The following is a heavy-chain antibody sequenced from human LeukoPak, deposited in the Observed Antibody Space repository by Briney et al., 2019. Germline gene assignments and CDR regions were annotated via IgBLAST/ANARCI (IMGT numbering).Heavy chain of an antibody. D-gene: IGHD3-3*02. CDR2: ISGSGDST. V-gene: IGHV3-23*01. Sequence: SWIRQPPGKGLELVSPISGSGDSTYYADSVKRRFTISRDNSKNTLCLQMNSLRAEDAAVYYCAKGHNHFCSVYVDYWGQGTLVTVSS. J-gene: IGHJ4*02. CDR3: AKGHNHFCSVYVDY.